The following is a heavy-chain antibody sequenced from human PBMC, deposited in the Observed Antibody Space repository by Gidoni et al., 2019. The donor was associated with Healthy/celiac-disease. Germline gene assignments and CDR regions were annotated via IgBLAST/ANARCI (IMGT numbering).Heavy chain of an antibody. CDR1: GGSFSGYY. J-gene: IGHJ4*02. V-gene: IGHV4-34*01. CDR3: ARVGWLQSLGY. Sequence: QVQLQQWGAGLLKPSETLSLTCAVDGGSFSGYYWSWIRQPPGKGLEWIGEINHSGSTNYNPSLKSRVTISVDTSKNQYSLKLSSVTAADTAVYYCARVGWLQSLGYWGQGTLVTVSS. D-gene: IGHD5-12*01. CDR2: INHSGST.